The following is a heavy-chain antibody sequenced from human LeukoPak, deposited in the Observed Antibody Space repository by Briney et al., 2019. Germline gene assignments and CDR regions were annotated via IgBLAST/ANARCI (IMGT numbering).Heavy chain of an antibody. V-gene: IGHV4-34*01. CDR1: GASISNYY. D-gene: IGHD2-15*01. CDR2: INHSGST. CDR3: ARPLSCGGSMDV. J-gene: IGHJ6*02. Sequence: SETLSLTCTVSGASISNYYWSWIRQPPGKGLEWIGEINHSGSTNYNPSLKSRVTISVDTSKNQFSLKLSSVTAADTAVYYCARPLSCGGSMDVWGQGTTVTVSS.